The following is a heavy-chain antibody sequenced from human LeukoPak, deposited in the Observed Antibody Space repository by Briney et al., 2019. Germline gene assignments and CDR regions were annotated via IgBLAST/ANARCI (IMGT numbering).Heavy chain of an antibody. CDR1: GGSISSYY. Sequence: SETLSLTCTVSGGSISSYYWSWIRQPPGKGLEWIGYIYYSGSTNYNPSLKSRVTISVDTSKNQFSLKLSSVTAADTAVYYCARGLRIFGVVTSFFDYWGQGTLVTVSS. CDR3: ARGLRIFGVVTSFFDY. V-gene: IGHV4-59*08. CDR2: IYYSGST. J-gene: IGHJ4*02. D-gene: IGHD3-3*01.